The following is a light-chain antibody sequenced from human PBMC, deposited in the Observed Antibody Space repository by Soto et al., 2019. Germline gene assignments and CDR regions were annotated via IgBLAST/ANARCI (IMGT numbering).Light chain of an antibody. CDR1: QVMSNH. V-gene: IGKV1-39*01. Sequence: DIQMTQSPSSLSASVGDRVTISCRASQVMSNHLNWYQQKPGKAPKLLIYAASSLQSYVPSRFSRGGSATDFTLTISSLQPEDFATYYCQQSYLTPRTFGQGTKLEIK. CDR3: QQSYLTPRT. CDR2: AAS. J-gene: IGKJ2*01.